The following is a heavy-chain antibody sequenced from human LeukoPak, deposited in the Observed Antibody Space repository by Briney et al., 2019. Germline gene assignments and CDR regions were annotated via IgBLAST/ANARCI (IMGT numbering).Heavy chain of an antibody. J-gene: IGHJ4*02. Sequence: PGGSLRLSCAASGFTFSSYSMNWVRQAPGKGLEWVSSISSSSSYIYYADSVKGRFTISRDNAKNSLYLQMNSLRAEDTAVYYCASADKPGIAAAGTTHLDYWGQGTLVTVSS. V-gene: IGHV3-21*01. CDR3: ASADKPGIAAAGTTHLDY. CDR1: GFTFSSYS. D-gene: IGHD6-13*01. CDR2: ISSSSSYI.